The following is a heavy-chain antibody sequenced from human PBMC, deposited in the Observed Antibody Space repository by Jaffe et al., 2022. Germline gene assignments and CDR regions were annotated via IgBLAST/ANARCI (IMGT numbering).Heavy chain of an antibody. V-gene: IGHV1-46*01. CDR1: GYTFTSYY. D-gene: IGHD3-9*01. J-gene: IGHJ6*03. Sequence: QVQLVQSGAEVKKPGASVKVSCKASGYTFTSYYMHWVRQAPGQGLEWMGIINPSGGSTSYAQKFQGRVTMTRDTSTSTVYMELSSLRSEDTAVYYCARAVRPPNLTGYYSLYYYYYMDVWGKGTTVTVSS. CDR2: INPSGGST. CDR3: ARAVRPPNLTGYYSLYYYYYMDV.